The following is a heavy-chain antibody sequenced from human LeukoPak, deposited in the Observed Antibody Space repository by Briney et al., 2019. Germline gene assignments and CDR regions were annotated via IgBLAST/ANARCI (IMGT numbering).Heavy chain of an antibody. CDR3: VRGNPFFDM. CDR2: ITWNSNKL. J-gene: IGHJ3*02. V-gene: IGHV3-9*01. CDR1: GFTFDDYA. Sequence: GGSLTLSCRASGFTFDDYAMHWVRPAPGKAPECVALITWNSNKLTYVDSVRGRFTISRDNAKNSLYLQMDRLRTDDTAFYYCVRGNPFFDMWGQGTMVIVSS.